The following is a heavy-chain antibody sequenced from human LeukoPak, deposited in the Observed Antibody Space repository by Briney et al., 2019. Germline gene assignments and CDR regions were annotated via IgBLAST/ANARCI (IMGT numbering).Heavy chain of an antibody. CDR2: INPNSGGT. CDR3: ARAYDSSGYCPAN. D-gene: IGHD3-22*01. CDR1: GYTFTGYY. V-gene: IGHV1-2*02. J-gene: IGHJ4*02. Sequence: ASVKVSCKASGYTFTGYYMHWVRQAPGQGLEWMGWINPNSGGTNYAQKFQGRVTMTRDTSISTAYMELSRLRSDDTAVYYCARAYDSSGYCPANWGQGTLVTVSS.